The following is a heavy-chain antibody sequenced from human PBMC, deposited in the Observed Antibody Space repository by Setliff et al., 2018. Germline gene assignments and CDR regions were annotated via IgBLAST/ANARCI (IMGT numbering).Heavy chain of an antibody. V-gene: IGHV4-30-4*08. Sequence: SETLSLTCTVSGGSISSHYWSWIRQPPGKGLEWIGYIYYSGSTYYNPSLKSRVTISVDTSKNQFSLKLSSVTAADTAVYYCARVRRRDGYNSGIYWYFDLWGRGTLVTVSS. CDR3: ARVRRRDGYNSGIYWYFDL. D-gene: IGHD5-12*01. CDR2: IYYSGST. J-gene: IGHJ2*01. CDR1: GGSISSHY.